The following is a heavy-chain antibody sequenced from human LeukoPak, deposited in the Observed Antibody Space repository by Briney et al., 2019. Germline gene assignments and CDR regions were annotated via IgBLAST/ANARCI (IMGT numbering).Heavy chain of an antibody. D-gene: IGHD1-1*01. V-gene: IGHV4-59*12. CDR2: IYYSGST. CDR1: GGSISNYY. CDR3: ARGASWIDF. Sequence: PSETLSLTCSVSGGSISNYYWSWIRQPPGKGLEWIGYIYYSGSTHYNPSLRSRVTMSVDRSKNQFSLRLTSVTVADTAVYYCARGASWIDFWGQGTLVTVSS. J-gene: IGHJ4*02.